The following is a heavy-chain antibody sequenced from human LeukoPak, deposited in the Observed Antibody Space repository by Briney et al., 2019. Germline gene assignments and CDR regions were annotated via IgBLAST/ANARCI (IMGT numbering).Heavy chain of an antibody. D-gene: IGHD4-11*01. CDR2: ISGDGTET. CDR3: AKGGHYSFFDY. Sequence: GSLRLSCTASGLIFMNYAMTWVRQAPRKGLEWVSTISGDGTETFYADSVKGRFTISRDNSKNTHYLQMSSLRAEDTGIYYCAKGGHYSFFDYWGQGTLVTVSS. V-gene: IGHV3-23*01. CDR1: GLIFMNYA. J-gene: IGHJ4*02.